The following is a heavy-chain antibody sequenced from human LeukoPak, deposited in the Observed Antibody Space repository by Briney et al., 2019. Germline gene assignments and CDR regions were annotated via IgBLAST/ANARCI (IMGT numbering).Heavy chain of an antibody. J-gene: IGHJ4*02. CDR2: SSSSGSTI. CDR1: GFTFSSYE. D-gene: IGHD5-12*01. V-gene: IGHV3-48*03. CDR3: ARGSLHSAYGFDY. Sequence: GGSLRLSCAASGFTFSSYEMNWVRQAPGKGLEWVSHSSSSGSTIYYAGSVKGRFTIARNNAKNSVYLQMNSLRAEDTAVYYCARGSLHSAYGFDYWGQGTLVTVSS.